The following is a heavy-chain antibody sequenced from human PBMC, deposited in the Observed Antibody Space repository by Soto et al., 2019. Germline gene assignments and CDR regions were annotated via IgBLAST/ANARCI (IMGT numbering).Heavy chain of an antibody. CDR3: TTGVYYDILTGYHNVAY. J-gene: IGHJ4*02. CDR2: IKSKTDGGTA. D-gene: IGHD3-9*01. Sequence: GSLRLSCVASGFNLSHPWMTWVRQAAGKGLEWVGRIKSKTDGGTADYAAPVKGRATISRDDSKNTVYLQMNSLKTEDTAVYYCTTGVYYDILTGYHNVAYWGQGALVTVSS. CDR1: GFNLSHPW. V-gene: IGHV3-15*01.